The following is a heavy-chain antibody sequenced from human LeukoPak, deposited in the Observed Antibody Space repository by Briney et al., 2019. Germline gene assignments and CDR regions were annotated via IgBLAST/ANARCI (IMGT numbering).Heavy chain of an antibody. CDR2: ISSSSGYI. CDR3: ARDYRPGTFDI. J-gene: IGHJ3*02. D-gene: IGHD3-10*01. V-gene: IGHV3-21*01. CDR1: GFSFCSYS. Sequence: GGSLRLSCAASGFSFCSYSMNWVRQAPGKGLEWVSSISSSSGYIYYTDSVRGRFTISRDNPKNSMYLQMNSLRAEDTAVYYCARDYRPGTFDIWGQGTIVTV.